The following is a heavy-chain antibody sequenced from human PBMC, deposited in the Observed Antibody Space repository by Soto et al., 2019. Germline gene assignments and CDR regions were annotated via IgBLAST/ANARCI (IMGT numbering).Heavy chain of an antibody. J-gene: IGHJ4*02. V-gene: IGHV1-18*01. D-gene: IGHD3-9*01. CDR2: ISAYNGNT. CDR1: GYTFTSYG. Sequence: QVQLVQSGAEVKKPGASVKVSCKASGYTFTSYGISWVRQAPGQGLEWMGWISAYNGNTNYAQKLQGRVTMTTDTSTSTAYMELRSLRSDDTAVYYCAGEGYDILTGYYGSLDYWGQGTLVTVSS. CDR3: AGEGYDILTGYYGSLDY.